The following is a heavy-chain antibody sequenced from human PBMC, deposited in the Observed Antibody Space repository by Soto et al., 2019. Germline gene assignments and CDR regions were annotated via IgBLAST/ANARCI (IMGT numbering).Heavy chain of an antibody. D-gene: IGHD1-20*01. CDR1: GGSFSGYY. J-gene: IGHJ6*02. V-gene: IGHV4-34*01. CDR2: INHSGST. Sequence: ASETLSLTCAVYGGSFSGYYWSWIRQPPGKGLEWIGEINHSGSTNYNPSLKSRVTISVDTSKNQFSLKLSSVTAADTAVYYCARCKVRRITGNQYYYYGMDVWGQGTTVTVSS. CDR3: ARCKVRRITGNQYYYYGMDV.